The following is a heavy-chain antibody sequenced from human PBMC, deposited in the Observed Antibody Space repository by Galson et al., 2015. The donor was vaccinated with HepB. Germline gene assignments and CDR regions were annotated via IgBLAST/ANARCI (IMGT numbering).Heavy chain of an antibody. D-gene: IGHD3-9*01. CDR1: GFIFSNYD. CDR2: IWYDGIKK. Sequence: SLRLSCAASGFIFSNYDMYWVRRAPGRGLEWVAVIWYDGIKKFYGDFVKGRFTVYRDNSKNTLYLQMNSLRADDTALYYCASSYCDVLTGPNKYFDYWGQGTLVTVSS. V-gene: IGHV3-33*07. CDR3: ASSYCDVLTGPNKYFDY. J-gene: IGHJ4*02.